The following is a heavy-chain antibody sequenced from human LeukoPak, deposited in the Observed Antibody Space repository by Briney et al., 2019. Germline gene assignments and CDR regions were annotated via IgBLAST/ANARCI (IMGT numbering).Heavy chain of an antibody. Sequence: GGSLRLSCAASGFTFTSYAMSWVRQAPGKGLEWVSAISGSGGSTYHADSVKGRFTISRDNSKNTLYLQMNSLRAEDTAVYYSAKMGVVAARPGTFDYWGQGTLVTVSS. J-gene: IGHJ4*02. D-gene: IGHD6-6*01. V-gene: IGHV3-23*01. CDR2: ISGSGGST. CDR1: GFTFTSYA. CDR3: AKMGVVAARPGTFDY.